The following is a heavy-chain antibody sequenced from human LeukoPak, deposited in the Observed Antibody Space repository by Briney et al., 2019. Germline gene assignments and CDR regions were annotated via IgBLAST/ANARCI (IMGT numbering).Heavy chain of an antibody. CDR1: GFTFSTSA. CDR2: IKQDGSEK. D-gene: IGHD3-3*01. J-gene: IGHJ4*02. V-gene: IGHV3-7*01. Sequence: GGSLRLSCAASGFTFSTSAMTWVRQAPGKGLEWVANIKQDGSEKYYVDSVKGRFTISRDNAKNSLYLQMNSLRAEDTAVYYCARVYYDFWSGYFDYWGQGILVTVSS. CDR3: ARVYYDFWSGYFDY.